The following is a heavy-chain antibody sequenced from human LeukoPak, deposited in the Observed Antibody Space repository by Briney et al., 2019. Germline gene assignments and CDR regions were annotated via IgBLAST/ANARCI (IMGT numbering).Heavy chain of an antibody. CDR1: AASIRNNH. V-gene: IGHV4-59*08. Sequence: SQTLSLTCTVSAASIRNNHWSWIRQPPGEGLEWIGYIYSTGSTSYNPSLKSRVTISVDTSKNQFSLNLTSVTAADTAVYYCARRFYYDGHHDSWGQGTLVTVSS. CDR3: ARRFYYDGHHDS. D-gene: IGHD3-22*01. CDR2: IYSTGST. J-gene: IGHJ4*02.